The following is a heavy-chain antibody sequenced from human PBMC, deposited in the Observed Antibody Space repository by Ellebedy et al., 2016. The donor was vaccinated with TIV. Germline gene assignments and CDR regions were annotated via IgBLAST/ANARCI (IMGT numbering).Heavy chain of an antibody. CDR2: ISADGDTI. D-gene: IGHD3-16*02. Sequence: GGSLRLSXEVTGVNFRKFSLNWVRQAPGKGLEWVAFISADGDTIYYAKSVKGRFTISRDDADSSLSLQMNSLRAEDTALYYCARVYGHDFVGGSYRGFRFDPWGQGTLVTVSS. CDR3: ARVYGHDFVGGSYRGFRFDP. V-gene: IGHV3-48*04. CDR1: GVNFRKFS. J-gene: IGHJ5*02.